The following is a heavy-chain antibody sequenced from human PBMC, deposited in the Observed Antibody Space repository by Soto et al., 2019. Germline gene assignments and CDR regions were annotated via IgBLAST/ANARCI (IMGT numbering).Heavy chain of an antibody. J-gene: IGHJ4*02. Sequence: SETLSLTCTVSGGSISGYYWSWIRQPPGKGLEWIGYMYNTGSTVYNPSFKSRVTISVDTSKNQFSLKLNSVTAADTAVYYCANDPGYSLDYWGQGTQVTVSS. V-gene: IGHV4-59*01. CDR3: ANDPGYSLDY. CDR2: MYNTGST. CDR1: GGSISGYY. D-gene: IGHD5-12*01.